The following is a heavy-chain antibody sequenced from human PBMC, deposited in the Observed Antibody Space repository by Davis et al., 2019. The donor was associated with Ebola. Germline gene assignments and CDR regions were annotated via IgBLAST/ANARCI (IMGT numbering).Heavy chain of an antibody. CDR3: ARGEGSSGAAPNSY. D-gene: IGHD2/OR15-2a*01. J-gene: IGHJ4*02. CDR1: GFTFSSYA. Sequence: GESLKISCAASGFTFSSYAMSWVRQAPGKGLEWVSAISGSGGSTYYADSVKGRFTVSRDNSKNTLYLQMNSLRAEDTAVYYCARGEGSSGAAPNSYWGQGTLVTVSS. V-gene: IGHV3-23*01. CDR2: ISGSGGST.